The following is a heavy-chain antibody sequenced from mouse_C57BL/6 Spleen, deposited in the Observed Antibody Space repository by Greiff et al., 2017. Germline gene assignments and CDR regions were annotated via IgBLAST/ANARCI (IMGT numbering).Heavy chain of an antibody. J-gene: IGHJ3*01. V-gene: IGHV1-82*01. CDR2: IYPGDGDT. Sequence: QVQLQQSGPELVKPGASVKISCKASGYAFSSSWMNWVKQRPGQGLEWIGRIYPGDGDTNYNGKFKGKATLTADKSSSTAYMQLSSLTSEDSAVYFCAIWGVQLRAWFAYWGQGTLVTVSA. CDR1: GYAFSSSW. CDR3: AIWGVQLRAWFAY. D-gene: IGHD3-2*02.